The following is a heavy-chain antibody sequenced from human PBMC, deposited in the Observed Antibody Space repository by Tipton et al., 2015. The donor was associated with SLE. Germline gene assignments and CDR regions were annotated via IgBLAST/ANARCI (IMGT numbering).Heavy chain of an antibody. CDR3: ARESAPIGDDYYYYYGMDV. D-gene: IGHD2-21*02. J-gene: IGHJ6*02. Sequence: QLVQSGGGLVQPGRSLRLSCTASGFTFRSYSMNWVRQAPGKGLEWVSSISGSSGYLYYADSVQGRFTISRDNAKNSLYLRMNSLRAEDTGVYYCARESAPIGDDYYYYYGMDVWGQGTTVTVSS. CDR2: ISGSSGYL. CDR1: GFTFRSYS. V-gene: IGHV3-21*03.